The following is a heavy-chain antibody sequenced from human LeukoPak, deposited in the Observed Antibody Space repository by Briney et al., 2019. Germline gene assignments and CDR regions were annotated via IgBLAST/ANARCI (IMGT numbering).Heavy chain of an antibody. CDR1: GFTFSSYG. CDR2: IRYDGSNK. D-gene: IGHD6-19*01. CDR3: AGSSSGWYGEIWFDP. J-gene: IGHJ5*02. V-gene: IGHV3-30*02. Sequence: PRGSLRLSCAASGFTFSSYGMHWVRQAPGKGLEWVAFIRYDGSNKYYADSVKGRFTISRDNSKNTLYLQMNSLRAEDTAVYYCAGSSSGWYGEIWFDPWGQGTLVTVSS.